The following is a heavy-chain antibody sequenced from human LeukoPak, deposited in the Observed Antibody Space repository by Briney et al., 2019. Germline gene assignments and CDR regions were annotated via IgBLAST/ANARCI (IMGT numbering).Heavy chain of an antibody. CDR2: IYYSGST. J-gene: IGHJ4*02. CDR1: GGSISSSSYH. D-gene: IGHD6-13*01. V-gene: IGHV4-39*07. Sequence: PSETLSLTCTVSGGSISSSSYHWGWIRQPPGKGLEWIGTIYYSGSTYYSPSLKSRVTISVDRSKNQFSLKLSSVTAADTAVYYCARRNEYSSSWYGYWGQGTLVTVSS. CDR3: ARRNEYSSSWYGY.